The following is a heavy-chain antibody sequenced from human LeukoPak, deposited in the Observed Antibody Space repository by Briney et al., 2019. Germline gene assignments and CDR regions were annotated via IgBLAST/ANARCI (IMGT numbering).Heavy chain of an antibody. J-gene: IGHJ4*02. D-gene: IGHD5-12*01. Sequence: SETLSLTCRIYDKPFSGYFWIWLRQPPGKGLEWIGEINYSGSANYNPSLKSRAFMSVDTSKNQFSLRLTSVRVADTAVYFCAKYRYGYRGMDSWGQGTQVTVSS. V-gene: IGHV4-34*10. CDR2: INYSGSA. CDR3: AKYRYGYRGMDS. CDR1: DKPFSGYF.